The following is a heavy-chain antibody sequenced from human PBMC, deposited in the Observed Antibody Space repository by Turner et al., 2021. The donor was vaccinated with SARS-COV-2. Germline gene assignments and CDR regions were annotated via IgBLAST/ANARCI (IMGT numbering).Heavy chain of an antibody. J-gene: IGHJ4*02. CDR2: LWYDGSNK. CDR3: AREHPPSSWQTYYFDF. Sequence: QVQLVESGGGVVQPGRSLRLSCAASGFTFSSYGMHWVRQAPGKGLEWVAILWYDGSNKYYADSVKGRFTISRDNSKNTLYLQMNSLRAEDTAVYYCAREHPPSSWQTYYFDFWGQGTLVTVSS. D-gene: IGHD6-13*01. V-gene: IGHV3-33*01. CDR1: GFTFSSYG.